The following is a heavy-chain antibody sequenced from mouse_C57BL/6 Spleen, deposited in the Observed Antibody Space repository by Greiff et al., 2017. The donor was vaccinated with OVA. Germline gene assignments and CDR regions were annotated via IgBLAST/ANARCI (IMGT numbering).Heavy chain of an antibody. J-gene: IGHJ1*03. CDR2: IHPSDSDT. D-gene: IGHD1-1*01. CDR3: APLMTTVVPDWYFDV. Sequence: VQLQQSGAELVKPGASVQVSCKASGYTFTSYWLHWVKQRPGQGLEWIGRIHPSDSDTNYNQKFKGKATLTVDKSSSTAYMQLSSLTSEDSAVYYCAPLMTTVVPDWYFDVWGTGTTVTVSS. V-gene: IGHV1-74*01. CDR1: GYTFTSYW.